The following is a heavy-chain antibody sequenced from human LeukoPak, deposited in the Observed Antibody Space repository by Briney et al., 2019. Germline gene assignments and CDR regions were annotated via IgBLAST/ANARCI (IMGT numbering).Heavy chain of an antibody. V-gene: IGHV3-53*01. J-gene: IGHJ4*02. CDR2: VYSDGST. Sequence: GGSLRLSCAASGFTVSRNYMNWVRQAPGKGLEWVSVVYSDGSTYYADSVKGRFTISRDNSKNTLYLQMNSLRVEDTAVYYCARLGRDSSSSADYWGQGTLVTVSS. CDR3: ARLGRDSSSSADY. D-gene: IGHD6-6*01. CDR1: GFTVSRNY.